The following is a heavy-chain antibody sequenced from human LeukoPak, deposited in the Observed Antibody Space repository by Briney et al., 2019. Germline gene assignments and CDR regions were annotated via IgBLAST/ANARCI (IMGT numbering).Heavy chain of an antibody. D-gene: IGHD1-26*01. Sequence: SETLSLTCAVSGGSISSSNWWSWVRQPPGKGLEWIGEIYHSGSTNYNPSLKSRVTISVDKSKNQFSLKLSSVTAADTAVYYCARPLVGATGYFDYWGQGTLVTVSS. CDR1: GGSISSSNW. CDR2: IYHSGST. J-gene: IGHJ4*02. V-gene: IGHV4-4*02. CDR3: ARPLVGATGYFDY.